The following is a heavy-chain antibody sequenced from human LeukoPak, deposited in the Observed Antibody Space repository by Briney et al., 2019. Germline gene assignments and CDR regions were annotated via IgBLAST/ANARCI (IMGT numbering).Heavy chain of an antibody. J-gene: IGHJ3*02. D-gene: IGHD3-16*01. CDR1: GFTVSSNY. Sequence: GGSLRLSCAASGFTVSSNYMSWVRQAPGKGLEWVSVIYSGGSTYYADSVKGRFTISRDNSKNTLYLQMNSLRAEDTAVYYCARAPRFAPDAFDIWGQGTMVTVSS. CDR3: ARAPRFAPDAFDI. V-gene: IGHV3-53*01. CDR2: IYSGGST.